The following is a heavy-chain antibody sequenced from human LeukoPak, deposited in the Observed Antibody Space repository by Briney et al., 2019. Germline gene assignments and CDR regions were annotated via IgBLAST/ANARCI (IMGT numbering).Heavy chain of an antibody. J-gene: IGHJ4*02. CDR2: IKQDGSEK. D-gene: IGHD3-10*01. Sequence: TGGSLRLSCAASGFTFSSYWMSWVRQAPGKGLEWVANIKQDGSEKYYVDSVKGRFTISRDNAKNSLYLQMNSLRAEDTAVYYCARDFIGSSPYYFDYWGQGTLVTVSS. CDR1: GFTFSSYW. CDR3: ARDFIGSSPYYFDY. V-gene: IGHV3-7*01.